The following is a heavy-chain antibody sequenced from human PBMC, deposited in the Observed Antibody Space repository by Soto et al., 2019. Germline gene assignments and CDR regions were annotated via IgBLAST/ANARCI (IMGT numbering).Heavy chain of an antibody. CDR3: AKTYYYDSSGYYYKGHFDY. V-gene: IGHV3-23*01. J-gene: IGHJ4*02. CDR1: GFTFSSYA. CDR2: ISGSGGST. D-gene: IGHD3-22*01. Sequence: EVQLLESGGGLVQPGGSLRLSCAASGFTFSSYAMSWVRQAPGKGLEWVSAISGSGGSTYYADSVKGRFTISRDNSKNTLYLQMNSLRAEDTAVYYCAKTYYYDSSGYYYKGHFDYWGLGTLVTVSS.